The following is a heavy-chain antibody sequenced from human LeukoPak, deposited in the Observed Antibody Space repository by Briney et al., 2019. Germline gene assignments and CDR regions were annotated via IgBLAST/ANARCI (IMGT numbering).Heavy chain of an antibody. V-gene: IGHV4-59*11. D-gene: IGHD5-18*01. CDR2: MLDTVTT. Sequence: SETLSLTCAVSGASMNTHYWSWIRQPPGKGLEWIGYMLDTVTTKDNPSLKSRFTLPADTSKNQFSLRLTSVTAADTAVYYCAAIKRGNIFGYFDFWGQGIPVTVSS. J-gene: IGHJ4*02. CDR3: AAIKRGNIFGYFDF. CDR1: GASMNTHY.